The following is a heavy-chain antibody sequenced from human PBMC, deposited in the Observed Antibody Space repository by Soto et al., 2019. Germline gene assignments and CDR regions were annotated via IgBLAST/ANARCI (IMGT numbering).Heavy chain of an antibody. Sequence: EVQLVESGGGLVQPGGSLKLSCAASGFTFSGAAMHWVRQASGKGLEWVGRIRSKPNNYATAYAASGKGRFTMSRDDSKTTAYLQMNSLKTEDTAVYYCTRRAYSSGWYYDYWGQGTLVTVSS. CDR2: IRSKPNNYAT. CDR1: GFTFSGAA. V-gene: IGHV3-73*01. D-gene: IGHD6-19*01. CDR3: TRRAYSSGWYYDY. J-gene: IGHJ4*02.